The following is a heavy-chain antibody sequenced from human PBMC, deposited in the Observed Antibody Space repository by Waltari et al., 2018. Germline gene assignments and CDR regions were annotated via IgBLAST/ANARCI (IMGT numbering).Heavy chain of an antibody. D-gene: IGHD3-16*01. CDR2: INHSGST. V-gene: IGHV4-34*01. Sequence: QVQLQQWGAGLLKPSETLSLTCAFYAGSFSGHPWSCIRPPPGQGLEWIGEINHSGSTNYNPSLKSRVTISLDTSKNQLSLKLSSVTAADTAVYYCARGFWASLDFWGQGTPVTVSSGMDVWGQGTTVTVSS. CDR1: AGSFSGHP. CDR3: ARGFWASLDFWGQGTPVTVSSGMDV. J-gene: IGHJ6*02.